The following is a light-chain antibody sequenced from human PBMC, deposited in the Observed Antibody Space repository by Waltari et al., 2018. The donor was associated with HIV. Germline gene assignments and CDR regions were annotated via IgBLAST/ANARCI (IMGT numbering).Light chain of an antibody. CDR2: RSD. Sequence: QSVLTQPPSASGTPGQSVSISCSGSRSNIGSNYVYWYQHLPGTTPKVVIYRSDQRPSGVPARFSGSNSGTSASLAISGLRSEDEAHYYCASWDDNLSGWVFGGGTKLTVL. CDR1: RSNIGSNY. J-gene: IGLJ3*02. CDR3: ASWDDNLSGWV. V-gene: IGLV1-47*01.